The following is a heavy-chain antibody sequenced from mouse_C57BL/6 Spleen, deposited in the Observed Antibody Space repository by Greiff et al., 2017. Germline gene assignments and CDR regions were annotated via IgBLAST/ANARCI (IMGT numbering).Heavy chain of an antibody. J-gene: IGHJ4*01. V-gene: IGHV1-82*01. D-gene: IGHD1-1*01. CDR2: IYPGDGDT. CDR1: GYAFSSSW. CDR3: SGWAITTVVGHYYSMDY. Sequence: QLKESGPELVKPGASVKISCKASGYAFSSSWMNWVKQRPGKGLEWIGRIYPGDGDTNYNGKFKAKATLTADKSSSTAYMQLSSLTSEDSAVYFCSGWAITTVVGHYYSMDYWGQGTSVTVSA.